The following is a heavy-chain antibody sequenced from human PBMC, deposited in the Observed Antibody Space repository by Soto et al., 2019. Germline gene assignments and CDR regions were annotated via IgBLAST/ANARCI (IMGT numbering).Heavy chain of an antibody. J-gene: IGHJ5*02. CDR1: GYTFTSYA. CDR3: ATGRIVGATSPWVT. Sequence: GASVKVCCKASGYTFTSYAMQWVRQAPGQRLEWMGWINAGNGNTKYSQKFQGRVTITSDTSASTDYMELSSLRSEDTAVYYCATGRIVGATSPWVTWGQGTLVTVSS. D-gene: IGHD1-26*01. V-gene: IGHV1-3*01. CDR2: INAGNGNT.